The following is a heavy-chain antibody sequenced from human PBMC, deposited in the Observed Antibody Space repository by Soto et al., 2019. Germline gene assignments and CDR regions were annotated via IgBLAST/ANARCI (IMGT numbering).Heavy chain of an antibody. CDR2: IWYDGNNK. CDR3: ARGSGNLVDLDA. Sequence: QVQLVESGGGVVQPGRSLRLSCAASGFTFSSYGMHWVRQAPGKGLEWVAVIWYDGNNKYYADSVKGRFTISRDNSKNTLSLQVNSLRAEETAGYYCARGSGNLVDLDARGQGTLVTVSS. CDR1: GFTFSSYG. V-gene: IGHV3-33*01. J-gene: IGHJ5*02. D-gene: IGHD2-15*01.